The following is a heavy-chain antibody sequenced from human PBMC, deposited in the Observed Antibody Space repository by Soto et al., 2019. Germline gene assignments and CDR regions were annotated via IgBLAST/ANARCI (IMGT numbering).Heavy chain of an antibody. D-gene: IGHD3-10*01. CDR1: GFTFSSYA. CDR3: AKYYYGSGSYHWFDP. CDR2: ISGSGGST. V-gene: IGHV3-23*01. Sequence: GGSLRLSCAASGFTFSSYAMSWVRQAPGKGLEWVSAISGSGGSTYYADSVKGRFTISRDNSKNTLYLQLNSLRAEDTAVYYCAKYYYGSGSYHWFDPWGQGTLVTVSS. J-gene: IGHJ5*02.